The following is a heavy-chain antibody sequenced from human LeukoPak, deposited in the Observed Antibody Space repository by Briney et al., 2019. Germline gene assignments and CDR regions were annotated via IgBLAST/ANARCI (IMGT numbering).Heavy chain of an antibody. Sequence: GRSLRLSCTASGFTFGDYAMSWFRQAPGKGLEWVGFIRSKAYGGTAEYAASVKGRFTISRDDSKSIAYLQMNSLKTEDTAVYYCTRSGGSGYYSHWFDPWGQGTLVTVSS. V-gene: IGHV3-49*03. CDR2: IRSKAYGGTA. J-gene: IGHJ5*02. CDR3: TRSGGSGYYSHWFDP. D-gene: IGHD3-22*01. CDR1: GFTFGDYA.